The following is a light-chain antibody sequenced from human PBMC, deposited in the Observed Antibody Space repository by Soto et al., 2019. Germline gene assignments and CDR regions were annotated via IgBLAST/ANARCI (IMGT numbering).Light chain of an antibody. CDR3: RLSSNWTPLT. V-gene: IGKV3-11*01. CDR2: DAS. CDR1: QRVSSY. J-gene: IGKJ4*01. Sequence: EIVLTQSPATLSLSPGERATLSCRASQRVSSYLAWYQQNPCQAPRLLIYDASNSATGIPAWLSGSGSGTDLSLTISSLEPEDFAVYYCRLSSNWTPLTFCGGIKVEIK.